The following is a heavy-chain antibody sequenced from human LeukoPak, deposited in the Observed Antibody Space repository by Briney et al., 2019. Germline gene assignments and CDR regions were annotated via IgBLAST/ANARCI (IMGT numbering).Heavy chain of an antibody. CDR3: AKGGTGIAAADHFDY. V-gene: IGHV3-23*01. J-gene: IGHJ4*02. D-gene: IGHD6-13*01. CDR1: GFTFSSYG. Sequence: GGSLRLSCAASGFTFSSYGMHWVRQAPGKGLEWVSAISGSGGSTYYADSVKGRFTISRDNSKNTLYLQMNSLRAEDTAVYYCAKGGTGIAAADHFDYWGQGTLVTVSS. CDR2: ISGSGGST.